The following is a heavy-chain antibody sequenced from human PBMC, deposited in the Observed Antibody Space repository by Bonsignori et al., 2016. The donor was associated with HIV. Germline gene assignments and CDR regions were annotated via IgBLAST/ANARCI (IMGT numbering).Heavy chain of an antibody. CDR2: ISSDGVNT. CDR1: GFTFDYG. Sequence: EVQLVESGGGLVQPGGTLRLSCVASGFTFDYGMSWVRQAPGKGLEWVSAISSDGVNTYYAPSVRGRSTISRDDSKNTIYLQMNSLRVEDTALYYCVKNMAWSSGFAPEHWGQGTLVTV. CDR3: VKNMAWSSGFAPEH. V-gene: IGHV3-23*04. D-gene: IGHD3-22*01. J-gene: IGHJ1*01.